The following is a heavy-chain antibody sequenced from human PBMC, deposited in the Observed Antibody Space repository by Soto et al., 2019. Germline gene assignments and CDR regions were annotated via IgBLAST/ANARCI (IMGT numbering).Heavy chain of an antibody. D-gene: IGHD6-13*01. V-gene: IGHV1-69*06. J-gene: IGHJ6*02. Sequence: SVKVSCKASGVTFSSYAISWVRQAPGQGLEWMGGIIPIFGTANYAQKFQGRVTITADKSMSTAYMELSSLRSEDTAVYYCARSYSSSWPTMGYYYYGMDVWGQGTTVTVSS. CDR1: GVTFSSYA. CDR3: ARSYSSSWPTMGYYYYGMDV. CDR2: IIPIFGTA.